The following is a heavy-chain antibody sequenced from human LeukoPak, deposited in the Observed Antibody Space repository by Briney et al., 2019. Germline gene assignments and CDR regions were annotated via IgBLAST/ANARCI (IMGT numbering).Heavy chain of an antibody. Sequence: SVKVSCKASGGTFSSYAISWVRQAPGQGLEWMGRIIPILGIANYAQKFQGRVTITADKSTSTAYMELSSLRSEDTAVYYCARDNPQTAPIGSSWYGMDVWGQGTTVTVSS. CDR2: IIPILGIA. CDR1: GGTFSSYA. CDR3: ARDNPQTAPIGSSWYGMDV. J-gene: IGHJ6*02. D-gene: IGHD6-13*01. V-gene: IGHV1-69*04.